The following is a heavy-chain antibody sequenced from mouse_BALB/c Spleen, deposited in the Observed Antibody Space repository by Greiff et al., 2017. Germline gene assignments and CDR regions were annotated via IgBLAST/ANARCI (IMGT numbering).Heavy chain of an antibody. CDR2: IDPENGNT. J-gene: IGHJ3*01. D-gene: IGHD1-1*02. CDR3: ARSGGEDEGGWLEY. V-gene: IGHV14-1*02. CDR1: GFNIKDYY. Sequence: EVQLQQSGAELVRPGALVKLSCKASGFNIKDYYMHWVKQRPEQGLEWIGWIDPENGNTIYDPKFQGKASITEDTSSNTAYLQLSSLTSEDTAVYYCARSGGEDEGGWLEYWGQGKLVTVAA.